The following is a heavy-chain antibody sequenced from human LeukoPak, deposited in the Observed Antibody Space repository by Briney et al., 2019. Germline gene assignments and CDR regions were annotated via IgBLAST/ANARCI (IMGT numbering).Heavy chain of an antibody. CDR1: GFTFSSYG. J-gene: IGHJ3*02. CDR2: IWFDGSNK. Sequence: PGGSLRLSCAASGFTFSSYGMHWVRQAPGKGLEWVALIWFDGSNKYYADSMKGRFTISRDNSKNTLYLQMNSLRAEDTAVYFCARDGQQWLVNAFDIWGQGTMVTVSS. V-gene: IGHV3-33*01. CDR3: ARDGQQWLVNAFDI. D-gene: IGHD6-19*01.